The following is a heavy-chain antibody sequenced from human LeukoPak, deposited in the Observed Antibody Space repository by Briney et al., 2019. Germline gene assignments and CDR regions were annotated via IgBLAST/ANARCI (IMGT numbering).Heavy chain of an antibody. CDR1: GYTFTGYY. D-gene: IGHD6-13*01. Sequence: GASVRVSCKASGYTFTGYYMHWVRQAPGQGLEWMGWINPSSGGTNYAQKFQGRVTMTRDTSISTAYMELSRLRSDDTAVYYCARERQQLDGTVLDPWGQGTLVTVSS. V-gene: IGHV1-2*02. CDR3: ARERQQLDGTVLDP. J-gene: IGHJ5*02. CDR2: INPSSGGT.